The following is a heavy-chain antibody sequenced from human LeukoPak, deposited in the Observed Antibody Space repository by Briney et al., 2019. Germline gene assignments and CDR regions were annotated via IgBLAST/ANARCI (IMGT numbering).Heavy chain of an antibody. J-gene: IGHJ2*01. D-gene: IGHD3-22*01. V-gene: IGHV1-8*01. CDR2: MNPNSGNT. CDR1: GCTFTSYD. Sequence: ASVKVSCKASGCTFTSYDINWVRQATGQGLEWMGWMNPNSGNTGYAQKFQGRVTMTRNTSISTAYMELSSLRSEDTAVYYCARALGYYDSSGYYYHWYFDLWGRGTLVTVSS. CDR3: ARALGYYDSSGYYYHWYFDL.